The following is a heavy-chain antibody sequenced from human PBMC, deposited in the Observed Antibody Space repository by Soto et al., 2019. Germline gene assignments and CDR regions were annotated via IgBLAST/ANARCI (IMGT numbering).Heavy chain of an antibody. V-gene: IGHV1-3*01. CDR3: ARGPAQYYYGSGSYYNRGYFDY. CDR1: GYTFTSYA. CDR2: INAGNGNT. D-gene: IGHD3-10*01. Sequence: GASVKVSCKASGYTFTSYAMHWVRQAPGQRLEWMGWINAGNGNTKYSQKFQGRVTITRDTSASTAYMELSSLRSEDTAVYYCARGPAQYYYGSGSYYNRGYFDYWGQGTLVTVSS. J-gene: IGHJ4*02.